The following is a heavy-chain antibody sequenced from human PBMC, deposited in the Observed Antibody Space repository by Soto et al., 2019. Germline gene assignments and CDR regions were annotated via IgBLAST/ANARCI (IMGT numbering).Heavy chain of an antibody. V-gene: IGHV4-59*01. CDR3: VGGLSESGRIEF. Sequence: KPSETLSLTCTVSVVSITNYYWSWIRQPPGKRLEYIGYMYYSGNTYYNPSLKSRVTISGDASKNQFSLKLRSVTAADTAVYYCVGGLSESGRIEFWGQGTLVTVSS. CDR1: VVSITNYY. D-gene: IGHD3-3*01. J-gene: IGHJ4*02. CDR2: MYYSGNT.